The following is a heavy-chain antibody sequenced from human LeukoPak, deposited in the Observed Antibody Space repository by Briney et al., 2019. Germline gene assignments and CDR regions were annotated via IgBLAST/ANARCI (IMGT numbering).Heavy chain of an antibody. Sequence: GGSLRLSCAASGFTFSSYGMYWVRQAPGKGLERVAVIWYDGSNKYYADSVKGRFTISRDNSKNPLYLQMNSLRAEDTAVYYCARDKFAGCSGGSCYSRIRNWFDPWGQGTLVTVSS. CDR2: IWYDGSNK. V-gene: IGHV3-33*01. D-gene: IGHD2-15*01. CDR3: ARDKFAGCSGGSCYSRIRNWFDP. CDR1: GFTFSSYG. J-gene: IGHJ5*02.